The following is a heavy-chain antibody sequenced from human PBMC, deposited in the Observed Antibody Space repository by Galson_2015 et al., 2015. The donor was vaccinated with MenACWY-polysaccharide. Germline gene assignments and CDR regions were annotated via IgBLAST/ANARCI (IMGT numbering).Heavy chain of an antibody. CDR1: GGSFSDYA. CDR2: IIPMAGTK. D-gene: IGHD2-2*01. J-gene: IGHJ4*02. Sequence: SVKVSCKVSGGSFSDYAITWVRQAPGQGLEWMGRIIPMAGTKNYAQKVQGRVTITADTSRTTVYMELSSLRIEDTAAYYCARVGCSGISCFLEYWGQGSPVTVSS. V-gene: IGHV1-69*04. CDR3: ARVGCSGISCFLEY.